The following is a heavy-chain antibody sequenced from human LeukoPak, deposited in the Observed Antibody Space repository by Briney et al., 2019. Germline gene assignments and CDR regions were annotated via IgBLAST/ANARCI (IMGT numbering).Heavy chain of an antibody. J-gene: IGHJ4*02. CDR2: ISDSGGSR. V-gene: IGHV3-23*01. CDR1: GFTFSTYA. Sequence: GGSLRLSCGAFGFTFSTYAMSWVRQAPGKGLEWVSGISDSGGSRHFADSVKGRFTISRDNSKNSLHLQMNSLRAEDTAVYYCAKGPKKQMVGSRGYYFDFWGQGTLVTVSS. D-gene: IGHD6-13*01. CDR3: AKGPKKQMVGSRGYYFDF.